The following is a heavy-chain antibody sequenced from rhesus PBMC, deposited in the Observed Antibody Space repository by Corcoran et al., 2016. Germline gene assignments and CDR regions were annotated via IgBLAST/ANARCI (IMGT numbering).Heavy chain of an antibody. D-gene: IGHD4-29*01. V-gene: IGHV2-174*01. J-gene: IGHJ4*01. CDR2: IYWDEDK. Sequence: QVTLKESGPALVKPTQTLTLTCTFSGFSLTTSGMGVGWIRQPPGKALEWLAHIYWDEDKRYHTSLKSRLTISNDTSKNQVVLTMTNMDPVDTATYYCARGSNYVDYFDYWGQGVLVTVSS. CDR1: GFSLTTSGMG. CDR3: ARGSNYVDYFDY.